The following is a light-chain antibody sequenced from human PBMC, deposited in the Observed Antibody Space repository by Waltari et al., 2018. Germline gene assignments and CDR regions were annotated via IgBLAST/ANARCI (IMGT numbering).Light chain of an antibody. CDR1: ELPTRT. CDR3: WSTDSSGYYGV. V-gene: IGLV3-10*01. Sequence: SYELTQAPSVSVSPGQTARITCSGDELPTRTVFWYQQKSGQAPVLVIYEDNKRPSGIPERFSGSTSDTLATLTISGAQVDDESDFYCWSTDSSGYYGVFGGGTKLTVL. J-gene: IGLJ3*02. CDR2: EDN.